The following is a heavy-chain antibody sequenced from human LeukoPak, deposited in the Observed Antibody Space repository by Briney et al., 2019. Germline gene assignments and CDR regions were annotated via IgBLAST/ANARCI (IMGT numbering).Heavy chain of an antibody. CDR1: GFTFSIYT. CDR3: ARDLHSGEVDI. CDR2: ISSSSTYI. V-gene: IGHV3-21*01. Sequence: GESLKISCAASGFTFSIYTMNWVRQAPGKGLEWVSSISSSSTYIYYADSVKGRFTISRDNAKNSLYLQMNSLRAEDTAVYYCARDLHSGEVDIWGQGTMVTVSS. D-gene: IGHD7-27*01. J-gene: IGHJ3*02.